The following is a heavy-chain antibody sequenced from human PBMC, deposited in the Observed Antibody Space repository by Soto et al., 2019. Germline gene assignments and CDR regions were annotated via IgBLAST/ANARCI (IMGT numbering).Heavy chain of an antibody. V-gene: IGHV3-30*03. CDR2: ISRDGSSQ. CDR3: AGATVTTVGYFDY. CDR1: GLAFGRYA. J-gene: IGHJ4*02. Sequence: QVQLLESGGGEVQTGRSLRLSCAASGLAFGRYAMHWVRQAPGKGLEWVSVISRDGSSQDYVDSVKGRFTISRDNSKNTLYLQMNSLTPEDTAVYYCAGATVTTVGYFDYWGQGTLVTVSS. D-gene: IGHD4-17*01.